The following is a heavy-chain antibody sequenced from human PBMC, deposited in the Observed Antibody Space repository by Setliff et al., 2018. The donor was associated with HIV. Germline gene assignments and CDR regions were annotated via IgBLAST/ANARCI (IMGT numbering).Heavy chain of an antibody. Sequence: SLKISCVASGFTISVYNMHWVRQIPGKGLEWVAFIAFDGSNKYYIDSRKGRFTISRDNPKKTVYLQINSLRVEDTAVYYCVKDRGSGSFAFDIWGQGTMVTVSS. CDR1: GFTISVYN. D-gene: IGHD1-26*01. CDR3: VKDRGSGSFAFDI. V-gene: IGHV3-30*02. CDR2: IAFDGSNK. J-gene: IGHJ3*02.